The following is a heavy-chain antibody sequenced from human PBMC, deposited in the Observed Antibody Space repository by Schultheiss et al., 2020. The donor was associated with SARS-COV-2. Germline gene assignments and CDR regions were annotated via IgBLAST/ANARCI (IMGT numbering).Heavy chain of an antibody. CDR3: AKAAFRTMIVVVIIERAGYFDY. J-gene: IGHJ4*02. CDR1: GGTFSSYA. Sequence: ASVKVSCKASGGTFSSYAISWVRQATGQGLEWMGWMNPNSGNTGYAQKFQGRVTMTRNTSISTAYMELSSLRSEDTAVYYCAKAAFRTMIVVVIIERAGYFDYWGQGTLVTVSS. D-gene: IGHD3-22*01. CDR2: MNPNSGNT. V-gene: IGHV1-8*02.